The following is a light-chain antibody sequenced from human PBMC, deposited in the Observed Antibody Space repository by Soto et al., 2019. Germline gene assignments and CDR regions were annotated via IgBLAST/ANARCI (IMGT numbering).Light chain of an antibody. CDR1: QSVSSSY. V-gene: IGKV3-20*01. J-gene: IGKJ5*01. CDR3: QQYGRSPLVT. CDR2: GAS. Sequence: EIVLTQSPGTLALSPGERATLSCRASQSVSSSYLTWHQQKPGQAPRLLIYGASGRATGIPDRFSGSGSGTDFTLTISRLEPEDFAMYYCQQYGRSPLVTFGQGTRLEIK.